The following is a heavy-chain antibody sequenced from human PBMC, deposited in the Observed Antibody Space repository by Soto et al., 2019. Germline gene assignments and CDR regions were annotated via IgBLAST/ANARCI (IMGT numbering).Heavy chain of an antibody. Sequence: QVQLQESGPGLVKPSQTLSLTCTVSGGSISSGGYYWSWIRQHPGKGLEWIGYIYYSGSTYYNPSLKSRVTISVDTSKNQFSLKLSSVTAADTAVYYCARGATYYYDSSGYFDAFDIWGQGTMVTVSS. D-gene: IGHD3-22*01. CDR2: IYYSGST. CDR1: GGSISSGGYY. J-gene: IGHJ3*02. V-gene: IGHV4-31*03. CDR3: ARGATYYYDSSGYFDAFDI.